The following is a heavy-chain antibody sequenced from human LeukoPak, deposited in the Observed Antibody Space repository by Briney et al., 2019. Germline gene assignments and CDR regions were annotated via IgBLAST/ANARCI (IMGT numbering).Heavy chain of an antibody. CDR2: ISSSSSTI. V-gene: IGHV3-48*02. Sequence: GGSLRLSCAASGFTFSTYSMNWVRQTPGKGLEWVSYISSSSSTIHYADSVRGRFTISRDNAKNSLCLQINSPRDEDTAVYYCARAFYGDYGMDVWGQGTTVTVSS. CDR1: GFTFSTYS. CDR3: ARAFYGDYGMDV. J-gene: IGHJ6*02. D-gene: IGHD4-17*01.